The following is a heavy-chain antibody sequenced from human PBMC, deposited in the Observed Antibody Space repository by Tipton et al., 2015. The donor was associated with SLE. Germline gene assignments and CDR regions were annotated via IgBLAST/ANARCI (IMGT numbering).Heavy chain of an antibody. CDR2: MYYNGRTD. Sequence: TLSLTCTVSGDFISNVGYYWTWIRQLPGKGLEYIGSMYYNGRTDYYNPSLESRVTMSVDMSKNQFSLKLTSVTAADTAVYYCARDLRGNFDYYFDSWGQGALVTVSS. V-gene: IGHV4-31*03. J-gene: IGHJ4*02. CDR3: ARDLRGNFDYYFDS. CDR1: GDFISNVGYY.